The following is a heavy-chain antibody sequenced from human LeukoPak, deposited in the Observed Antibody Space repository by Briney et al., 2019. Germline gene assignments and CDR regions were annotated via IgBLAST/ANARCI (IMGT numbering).Heavy chain of an antibody. CDR3: AKANMIVMVSHFDY. CDR2: ISGSGGST. D-gene: IGHD3-22*01. Sequence: GGSLRLSCAASGFTFSSYAMSWVRQAPGKGLEWVSAISGSGGSTYYADSVQGRFTISRDNSKNTLYLQMNSLRAEDTAVYYCAKANMIVMVSHFDYWGQGTLVTVSP. V-gene: IGHV3-23*01. J-gene: IGHJ4*02. CDR1: GFTFSSYA.